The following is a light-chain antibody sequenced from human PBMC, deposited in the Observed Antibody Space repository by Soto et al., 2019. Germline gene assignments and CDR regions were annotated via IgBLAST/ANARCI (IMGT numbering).Light chain of an antibody. V-gene: IGKV1-33*01. CDR1: QNITNN. CDR2: HAS. CDR3: QQYYGLPPIT. Sequence: DIQMTQSPSSLSASIVDRVTITCXASQNITNNLSWYQQKPGKAPNLLIYHASKLAKGVTSRFSGSGSGTDFSFIITSLQREDLATYYCQQYYGLPPITFGQGTRPEI. J-gene: IGKJ5*01.